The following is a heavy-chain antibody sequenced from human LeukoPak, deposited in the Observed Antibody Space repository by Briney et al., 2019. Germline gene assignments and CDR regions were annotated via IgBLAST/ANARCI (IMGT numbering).Heavy chain of an antibody. D-gene: IGHD6-13*01. CDR3: ASGQQQLERFGY. CDR2: IYYSGST. CDR1: GGSISSGGYY. V-gene: IGHV4-31*03. Sequence: PSETLSLTCTVSGGSISSGGYYWSWIRQHPGKALEWIGYIYYSGSTYYNPSLKSRVTISVDTSKNQFSLKLSSVTAADTAVYYCASGQQQLERFGYWGQGTLVTVSS. J-gene: IGHJ4*02.